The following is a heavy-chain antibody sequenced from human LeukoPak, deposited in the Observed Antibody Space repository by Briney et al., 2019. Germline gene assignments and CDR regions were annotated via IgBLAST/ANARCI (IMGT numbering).Heavy chain of an antibody. J-gene: IGHJ3*02. CDR2: INTNTGNP. V-gene: IGHV7-4-1*02. CDR3: ARVYYDLWSGYHDAFDI. CDR1: GYTFTSYA. D-gene: IGHD3-3*01. Sequence: ASVKVSCKASGYTFTSYAMNWVRQAPGQGLEWMGWINTNTGNPTYAQGFTGRFVFSLDTSVSTAYLQISSLKAEDTAVYYCARVYYDLWSGYHDAFDIWGQGTMVTVSS.